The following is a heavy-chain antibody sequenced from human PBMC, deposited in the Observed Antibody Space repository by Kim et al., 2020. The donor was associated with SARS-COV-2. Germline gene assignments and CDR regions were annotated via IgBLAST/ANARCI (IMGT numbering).Heavy chain of an antibody. CDR1: GGSISSGGYY. CDR2: IYYSGST. D-gene: IGHD3-22*01. Sequence: SETLSLTCTVSGGSISSGGYYWSWIRQHPGKGLEWIGYIYYSGSTYYNPSLKSRVTISVDTSKNQFSLKLSSVTAADTAVYYCARGNYYDSSGYLAYYYYGMDVWGQGTTVTVSS. J-gene: IGHJ6*02. CDR3: ARGNYYDSSGYLAYYYYGMDV. V-gene: IGHV4-31*03.